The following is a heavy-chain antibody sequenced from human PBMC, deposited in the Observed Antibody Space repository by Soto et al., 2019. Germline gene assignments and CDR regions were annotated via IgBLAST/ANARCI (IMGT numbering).Heavy chain of an antibody. Sequence: QVQLQESGPGLVKPSQTLSLTCTVSGGSISSGDYYWSWIRQPPGKGLEWIGYISYSGSTSYNPSLKSRVTISVDSSKNQFSLKLSSVTAAATAVYYCARAGYGGDPDFDYWGQGTLVTVSS. CDR2: ISYSGST. CDR3: ARAGYGGDPDFDY. J-gene: IGHJ4*02. V-gene: IGHV4-30-4*01. CDR1: GGSISSGDYY. D-gene: IGHD2-21*02.